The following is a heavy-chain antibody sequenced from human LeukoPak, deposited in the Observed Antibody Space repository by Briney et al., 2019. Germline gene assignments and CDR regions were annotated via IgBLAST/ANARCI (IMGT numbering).Heavy chain of an antibody. CDR2: IYYSGGT. V-gene: IGHV4-59*08. CDR1: GGSISSNY. Sequence: SETLSLTCTVSGGSISSNYWSWIRQPPGKGLEWIGYIYYSGGTNYNPSLKSRVTISRNTSKNQFSLKLTSVTAADTAVYYCARQTHSTPALDYWGQGTLVTVSS. J-gene: IGHJ4*02. CDR3: ARQTHSTPALDY. D-gene: IGHD2-15*01.